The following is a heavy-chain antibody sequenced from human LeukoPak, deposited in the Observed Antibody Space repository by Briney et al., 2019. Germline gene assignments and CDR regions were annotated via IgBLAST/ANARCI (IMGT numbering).Heavy chain of an antibody. V-gene: IGHV3-7*01. J-gene: IGHJ3*02. CDR1: GFSFSSHS. D-gene: IGHD3-10*01. Sequence: GGSLRLSCAGSGFSFSSHSMNWVRQAPGKGLEWVANINEDGSTKYYVDSVKGRFTISRDNAKNSLFLQMNSLRAEDSAVYYCARDVYDSGRGAFDILGQGTMDTVSS. CDR3: ARDVYDSGRGAFDI. CDR2: INEDGSTK.